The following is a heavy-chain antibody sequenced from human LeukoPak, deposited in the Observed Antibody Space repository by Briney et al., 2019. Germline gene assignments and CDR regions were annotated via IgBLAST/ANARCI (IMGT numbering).Heavy chain of an antibody. CDR3: ARDVVLRYFDWLPLGGHDYFDY. Sequence: ASVTVSCKASGYTFTGYYMHWVRQAPGQGLEWMGWINPNSGGTNYAQKFQGRVTMTRDTSISTAYMELSRLRSDDTAVYYCARDVVLRYFDWLPLGGHDYFDYWGQGTLVTVSS. CDR2: INPNSGGT. V-gene: IGHV1-2*02. D-gene: IGHD3-9*01. CDR1: GYTFTGYY. J-gene: IGHJ4*02.